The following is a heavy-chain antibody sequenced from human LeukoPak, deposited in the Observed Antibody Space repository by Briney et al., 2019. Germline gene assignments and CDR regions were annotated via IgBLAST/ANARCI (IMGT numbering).Heavy chain of an antibody. D-gene: IGHD3-22*01. CDR2: IKTDGSEK. Sequence: GGSLRLSCEGSGFTFRNYWMGWVRQAPGKGLQWVANIKTDGSEKYYVDSVKGRLTISRDNAKNSLYLQMNSLRAEDTAVYYCATYSSLNRREFQYWGQGTLLTVSS. CDR1: GFTFRNYW. J-gene: IGHJ1*01. V-gene: IGHV3-7*01. CDR3: ATYSSLNRREFQY.